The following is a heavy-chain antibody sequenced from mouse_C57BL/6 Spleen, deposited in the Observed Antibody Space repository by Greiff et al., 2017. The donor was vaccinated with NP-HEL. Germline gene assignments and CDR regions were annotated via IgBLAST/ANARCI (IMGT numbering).Heavy chain of an antibody. CDR2: ISGGGGNT. J-gene: IGHJ3*01. CDR1: GFTFSSYT. V-gene: IGHV5-9*01. D-gene: IGHD2-10*02. CDR3: ARPYGNYDTWFAY. Sequence: EVKVVESGGGLVKPGGSLKLSCAASGFTFSSYTMSWVRQTPEKRLEWVATISGGGGNTYYPDSVKGRFTISRDNAKNTLYLQMSSLRSEDTALYYCARPYGNYDTWFAYWGQGTLVTVSA.